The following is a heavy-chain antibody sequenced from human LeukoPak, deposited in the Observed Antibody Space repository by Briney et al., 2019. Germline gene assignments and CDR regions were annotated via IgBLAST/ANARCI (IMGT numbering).Heavy chain of an antibody. J-gene: IGHJ4*02. CDR3: ARHVITMVRGVNLAFDY. CDR2: IYYSGST. Sequence: SETLSLTCTVSGGSISSSSYYWGWIRQPPGKGLEWIGYIYYSGSTNYNPSLKSRVTISVDTSKNQFSLKLSSVTAADTAVYYCARHVITMVRGVNLAFDYWGQGTLVTVSS. V-gene: IGHV4-61*05. D-gene: IGHD3-10*01. CDR1: GGSISSSSYY.